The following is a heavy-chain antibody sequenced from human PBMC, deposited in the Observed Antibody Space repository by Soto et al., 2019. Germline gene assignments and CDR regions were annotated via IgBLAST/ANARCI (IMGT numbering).Heavy chain of an antibody. CDR1: GGSFSGYY. Sequence: SETLSLTCAVYGGSFSGYYWSWIRQPPGKGLEWIGEINHSGSTNYNPSLKSRVTISVDTSKNQFSLKLSSVTAADTAVYYCARRGYSGSYQGYFQHWGQGTLVTVSS. J-gene: IGHJ1*01. D-gene: IGHD1-26*01. V-gene: IGHV4-34*01. CDR3: ARRGYSGSYQGYFQH. CDR2: INHSGST.